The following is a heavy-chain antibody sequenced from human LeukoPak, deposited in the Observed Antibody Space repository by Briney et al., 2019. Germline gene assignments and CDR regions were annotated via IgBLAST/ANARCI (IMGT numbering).Heavy chain of an antibody. CDR2: TSGSGGST. CDR1: GFTFSSYA. D-gene: IGHD3-22*01. CDR3: ARAYDYDSSGYYYMNY. V-gene: IGHV3-23*01. J-gene: IGHJ4*02. Sequence: PGGSLRLSCAASGFTFSSYAMSWVRQAPGKGLEWVSDTSGSGGSTYYAGSVKGRFTISRDNSKNTLYLQMNSLRAEDTAVYYCARAYDYDSSGYYYMNYWGQGTLVTVSS.